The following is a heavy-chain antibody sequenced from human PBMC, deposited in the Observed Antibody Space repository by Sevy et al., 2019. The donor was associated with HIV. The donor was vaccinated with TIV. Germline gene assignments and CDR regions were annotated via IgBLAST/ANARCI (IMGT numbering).Heavy chain of an antibody. CDR3: AREGCTKPHDY. J-gene: IGHJ4*02. D-gene: IGHD2-8*01. Sequence: GGSLRLSCAASGFTFSKYSMSWVRQPPGKGLEWVSTLSVGCGEINYADSAKGRFTISRDNSKSSVYLQMNNLRPEDTAVYYCAREGCTKPHDYWGQGTLVTVSS. V-gene: IGHV3-23*01. CDR1: GFTFSKYS. CDR2: LSVGCGEI.